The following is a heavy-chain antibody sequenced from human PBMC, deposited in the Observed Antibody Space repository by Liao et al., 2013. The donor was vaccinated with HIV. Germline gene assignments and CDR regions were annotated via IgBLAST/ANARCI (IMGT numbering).Heavy chain of an antibody. D-gene: IGHD3-22*01. J-gene: IGHJ4*02. CDR3: ARDRETIYDSSGHFYFDY. Sequence: QVQLQESGPGLVKPSETLSLTCTVSGGSISSFYWSWIRQPAGKGLEWIGRIYSSGNTNYNPSLKSRVTMSVDTSKNQFSLKLSSVTAADTGVYYCARDRETIYDSSGHFYFDYWGQGTLVTVSS. CDR2: IYSSGNT. V-gene: IGHV4-4*07. CDR1: GGSISSFY.